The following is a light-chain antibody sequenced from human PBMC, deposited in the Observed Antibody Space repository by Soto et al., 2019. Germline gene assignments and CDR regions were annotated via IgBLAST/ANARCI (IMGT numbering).Light chain of an antibody. CDR1: SGHSDNA. V-gene: IGLV4-69*01. CDR3: QTWGTGIHVV. Sequence: QSVLTQSPSASASLGASVRLTCTLSSGHSDNAIAWHQQQPEKAPRYLMKLNSDGSHSKGDGIPDRFSGSRSGAERYLTISSLQSEDEADYYCQTWGTGIHVVFGGGTKVTVL. CDR2: LNSDGSH. J-gene: IGLJ2*01.